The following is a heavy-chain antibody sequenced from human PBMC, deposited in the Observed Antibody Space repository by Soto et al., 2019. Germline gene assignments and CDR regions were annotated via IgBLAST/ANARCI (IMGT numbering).Heavy chain of an antibody. CDR3: ARDVLGHGNHATIGYYFDH. J-gene: IGHJ4*02. V-gene: IGHV1-46*01. Sequence: QVQLIQCGAEVKKPGASVKVSCRASGYTFTKFHIHWVRQAPGQGLEWMGMIDPRGGVTRDAQRFQGRITMTSDTSTSSVYRELSGLTSEDTAVYYCARDVLGHGNHATIGYYFDHWGPETLVPVSS. D-gene: IGHD1-1*01. CDR1: GYTFTKFH. CDR2: IDPRGGVT.